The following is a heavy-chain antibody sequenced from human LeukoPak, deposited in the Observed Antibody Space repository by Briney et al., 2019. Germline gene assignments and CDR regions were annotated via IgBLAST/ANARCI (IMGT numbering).Heavy chain of an antibody. Sequence: AGGSLRLSCAASEFSVGSNYMTWVRQAPGKGLEWVSLIYSGGSTYYADSVKGRFTISRDNSKNTLYLQMNSLRAEDTAVYYCARDVATISNWFDPWGQGTLVTVSS. CDR1: EFSVGSNY. CDR2: IYSGGST. V-gene: IGHV3-66*01. CDR3: ARDVATISNWFDP. D-gene: IGHD5-24*01. J-gene: IGHJ5*02.